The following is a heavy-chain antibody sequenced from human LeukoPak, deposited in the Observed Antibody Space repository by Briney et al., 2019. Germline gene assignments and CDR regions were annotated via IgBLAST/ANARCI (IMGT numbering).Heavy chain of an antibody. Sequence: PSETLSLTCTVSGGSISSSSYYWSWIRQPPGKGLEWIGYIYHSGSTYYNPSLKSRVTISVDRSKNQFSLKLSSVTAADTAVYYCASLYYDFWSGFDYWGQGTLVTVSS. J-gene: IGHJ4*02. CDR1: GGSISSSSYY. V-gene: IGHV4-30-2*01. CDR3: ASLYYDFWSGFDY. D-gene: IGHD3-3*01. CDR2: IYHSGST.